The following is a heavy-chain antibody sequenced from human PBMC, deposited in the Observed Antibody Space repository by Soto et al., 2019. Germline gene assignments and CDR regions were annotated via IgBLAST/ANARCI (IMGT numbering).Heavy chain of an antibody. CDR2: IYYSGST. D-gene: IGHD3-16*02. CDR3: ARDRGPNYDYVWGSYRHYYYGMDV. V-gene: IGHV4-31*03. J-gene: IGHJ6*02. CDR1: GGSISSGGYY. Sequence: SETLSLTCTVSGGSISSGGYYWSWIRQHPGKGLEWIGYIYYSGSTYYNPSLKSRVTISVDTSKNQFSLKLSSVTAADTAVYYCARDRGPNYDYVWGSYRHYYYGMDVWGQGTTVTVSS.